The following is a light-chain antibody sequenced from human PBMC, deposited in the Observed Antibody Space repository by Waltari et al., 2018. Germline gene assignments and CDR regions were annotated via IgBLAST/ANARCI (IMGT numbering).Light chain of an antibody. V-gene: IGLV1-47*02. CDR2: FND. J-gene: IGLJ3*02. Sequence: QPVLTQPPSASGTPGQRVSISCSGSSSNIGSSSVYWYQQLPGTAPKVLIYFNDQRPLGVPDRVSGLKSGTSVSLAISGLRSEDEGDYYCAAWDDTLRGPVFGGGTKLTVL. CDR1: SSNIGSSS. CDR3: AAWDDTLRGPV.